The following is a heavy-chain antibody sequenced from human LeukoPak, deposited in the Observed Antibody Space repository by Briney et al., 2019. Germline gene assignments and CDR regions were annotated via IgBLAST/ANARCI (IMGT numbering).Heavy chain of an antibody. Sequence: SGPTLVNPTQTLTLTCTFSGFSISTSGMCVSWIRQPPGKALEWLARIDWDDDKYYSTSLKTRLTISKDTSKNQVVLTMTNMDPVDTATYYCARSATYYYDSSGQLNFDYWGQGTLVTVSS. V-gene: IGHV2-70*11. CDR2: IDWDDDK. D-gene: IGHD3-22*01. J-gene: IGHJ4*02. CDR1: GFSISTSGMC. CDR3: ARSATYYYDSSGQLNFDY.